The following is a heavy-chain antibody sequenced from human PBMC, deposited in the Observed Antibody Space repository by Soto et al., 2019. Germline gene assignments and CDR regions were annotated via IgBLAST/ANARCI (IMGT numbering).Heavy chain of an antibody. D-gene: IGHD7-27*01. CDR1: GFTFANAW. V-gene: IGHV3-15*07. CDR2: SKGGTT. J-gene: IGHJ3*01. CDR3: TTVGTHGIEVLHRSQAAFDG. Sequence: EVQLVESGGGLVKPGGSLRLSCAASGFTFANAWMNWVRQAPGRGLEWVGRSKGGTTEYAAPVEGRFSISRDDSRNTLYLQMNFLKTEDTAVYDCTTVGTHGIEVLHRSQAAFDGWGPGTLVTVSS.